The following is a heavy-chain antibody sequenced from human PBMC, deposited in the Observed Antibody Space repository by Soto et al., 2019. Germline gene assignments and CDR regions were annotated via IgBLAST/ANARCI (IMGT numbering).Heavy chain of an antibody. CDR1: GFPFSSYA. CDR3: ATQYCSSTSCYVGYYYYYMDV. D-gene: IGHD2-2*01. V-gene: IGHV3-23*01. CDR2: ISGSGGST. Sequence: PGGSLRLSCAASGFPFSSYAMSWVRQAPGKGLEWVSAISGSGGSTYYADSVKGRFTISRDNSKNTLYLQMNSLRAEDTAVYYCATQYCSSTSCYVGYYYYYMDVWGKGTTVTVSS. J-gene: IGHJ6*03.